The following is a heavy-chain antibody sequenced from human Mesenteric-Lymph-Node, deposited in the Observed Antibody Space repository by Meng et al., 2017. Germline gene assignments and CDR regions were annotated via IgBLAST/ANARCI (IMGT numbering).Heavy chain of an antibody. Sequence: ASVKVSCKASGYTFTGYYMHWVRQAPGQGLEWMGWINPNSGGTNYAQKFQGRVTMTRDTSTSTVYMELSSLRSEDTAVYYCARTSGYDPYFDYWGQGTLVTVSS. CDR1: GYTFTGYY. J-gene: IGHJ4*02. V-gene: IGHV1-2*02. D-gene: IGHD5-12*01. CDR3: ARTSGYDPYFDY. CDR2: INPNSGGT.